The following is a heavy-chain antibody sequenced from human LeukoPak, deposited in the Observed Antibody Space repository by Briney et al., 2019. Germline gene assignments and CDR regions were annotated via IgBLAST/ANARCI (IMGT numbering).Heavy chain of an antibody. V-gene: IGHV3-21*04. Sequence: GGSLRLSCAASGFTFSSYSMNWVRQAPGKGLEWVSSISSSSSYIYYADSVKGRFTISRDNSENSLYLQMNSLRSEDTALYFCAKVPVRRYGMDVWGQGTTVTVSS. CDR3: AKVPVRRYGMDV. CDR2: ISSSSSYI. CDR1: GFTFSSYS. J-gene: IGHJ6*02.